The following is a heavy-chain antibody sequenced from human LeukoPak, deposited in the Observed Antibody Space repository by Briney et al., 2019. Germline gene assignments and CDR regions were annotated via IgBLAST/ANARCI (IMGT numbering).Heavy chain of an antibody. CDR3: TTDQYYYDSSGYYSFFDY. D-gene: IGHD3-22*01. CDR2: IKSKTDGGTT. Sequence: GGSLRLSCAASGFTFSNAWMSWVRQAPGKGLEWVGRIKSKTDGGTTDYAAAVKGRFTISRDDSKNTLYLQMNSLKTEDTAVYYCTTDQYYYDSSGYYSFFDYWGQGTLVTVSS. J-gene: IGHJ4*02. V-gene: IGHV3-15*01. CDR1: GFTFSNAW.